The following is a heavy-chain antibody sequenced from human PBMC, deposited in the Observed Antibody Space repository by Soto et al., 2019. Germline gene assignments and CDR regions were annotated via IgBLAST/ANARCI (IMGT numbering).Heavy chain of an antibody. J-gene: IGHJ4*02. D-gene: IGHD3-10*01. CDR3: VKDGTKEGLLWFGEVLLCY. Sequence: GGSLRLSCSASGFTFSSYAMHWVRQAPGKGLEYVSAISSNGGSTYYADSVKGRFTISRDNSKNTLYLQMSSLRAEDTAVYYCVKDGTKEGLLWFGEVLLCYWGQGTLVTVSS. CDR2: ISSNGGST. CDR1: GFTFSSYA. V-gene: IGHV3-64D*08.